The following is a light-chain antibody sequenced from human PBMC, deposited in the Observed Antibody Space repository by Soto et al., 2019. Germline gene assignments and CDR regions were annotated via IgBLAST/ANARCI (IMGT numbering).Light chain of an antibody. J-gene: IGKJ2*01. Sequence: DIQVTQSPSTLSASVGDRVIIACRASQTADKWVAWYQQKPGKAPNVLIYDASRLESGVPSRFSGSGSGTLFTLTISSLQPDDFATYYCQQYNDYPYTFGQGTKVEI. V-gene: IGKV1-5*01. CDR3: QQYNDYPYT. CDR2: DAS. CDR1: QTADKW.